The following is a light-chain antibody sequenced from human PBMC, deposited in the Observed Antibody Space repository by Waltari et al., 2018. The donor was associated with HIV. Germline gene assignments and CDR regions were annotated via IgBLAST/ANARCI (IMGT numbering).Light chain of an antibody. J-gene: IGLJ3*02. Sequence: QSALTQPASVSGSPGQSITISCTGTSSALDNFKYVSWYQHHPGKDPKVSIYEVSNRPSGVSYRFSGSKSGHTASLTISGLQAEDEADYFCMSYISSATPEFGGGTKLTVL. CDR2: EVS. V-gene: IGLV2-14*01. CDR1: SSALDNFKY. CDR3: MSYISSATPE.